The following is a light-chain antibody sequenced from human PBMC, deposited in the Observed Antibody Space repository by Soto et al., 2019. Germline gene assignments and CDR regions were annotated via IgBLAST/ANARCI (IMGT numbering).Light chain of an antibody. V-gene: IGKV3-11*01. CDR1: QSVSSY. J-gene: IGKJ1*01. CDR3: QQRSNWRWT. Sequence: EIVLTQSPATLSLSPGERATLSCRASQSVSSYLAWYQQKPGQAPRLLIYDASNRATGIPARFSGSGSGTDFPLTISSLEPEAFAVYYCQQRSNWRWTFGQGTKVEIK. CDR2: DAS.